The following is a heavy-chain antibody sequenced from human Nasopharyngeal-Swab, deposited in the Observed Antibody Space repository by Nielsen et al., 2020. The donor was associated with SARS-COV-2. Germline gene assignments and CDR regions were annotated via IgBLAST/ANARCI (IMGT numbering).Heavy chain of an antibody. CDR1: GFTPSAYT. D-gene: IGHD4-17*01. V-gene: IGHV3-48*04. J-gene: IGHJ6*03. Sequence: GESLNISCVASGFTPSAYTMNWVRQAPGKGLEWLSYISYTSSTRYYADSVKGRFTISRDNAKNSLYLQMNSLRAEDTAVYYCARDGTTAHDYYYYMDVWGKGTTVTVSS. CDR2: ISYTSSTR. CDR3: ARDGTTAHDYYYYMDV.